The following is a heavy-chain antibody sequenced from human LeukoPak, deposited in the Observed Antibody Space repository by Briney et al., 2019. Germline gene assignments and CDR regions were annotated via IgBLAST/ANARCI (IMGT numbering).Heavy chain of an antibody. CDR2: ISGDGGST. Sequence: PGGSLRLSCAASGFVFNTYSMHWVRQAPGKGLECVSAISGDGGSTYYANSVKGGFTISRDNSKNTLYLQMGSLRPDDTALYYCAREQPAGSTDYWGQGTLVTVSS. V-gene: IGHV3-64*01. CDR1: GFVFNTYS. D-gene: IGHD2-2*01. J-gene: IGHJ4*02. CDR3: AREQPAGSTDY.